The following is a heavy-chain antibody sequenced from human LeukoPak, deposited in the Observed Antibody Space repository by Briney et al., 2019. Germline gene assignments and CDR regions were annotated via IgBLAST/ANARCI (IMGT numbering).Heavy chain of an antibody. V-gene: IGHV3-74*01. CDR2: INSDGSST. CDR1: GFTFSSYW. Sequence: PGGSLRLSCAASGFTFSSYWMHWVRQAPGKGLVWVSRINSDGSSTSYADSVKGRFTISRDNAKNTLYLQMNSLRAEDTAVYYCARERYYDHVWGSYRQGGFDYWGQGTLVTVSS. CDR3: ARERYYDHVWGSYRQGGFDY. D-gene: IGHD3-16*02. J-gene: IGHJ4*02.